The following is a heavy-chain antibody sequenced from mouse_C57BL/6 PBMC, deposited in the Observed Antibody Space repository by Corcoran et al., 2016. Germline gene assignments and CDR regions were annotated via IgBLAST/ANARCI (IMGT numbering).Heavy chain of an antibody. CDR3: ARGDDYDDFDY. Sequence: QVQLQQSGPELVKPGASVKISCKASGYTFTDYYINWVKQRPGQGLEWIGWIFPGSGSTYYNEKFKGKATLTVDTSSSTAYMLLSSLTSEDSAVYFCARGDDYDDFDYWGQGTTLTVSS. J-gene: IGHJ2*01. D-gene: IGHD2-4*01. CDR1: GYTFTDYY. V-gene: IGHV1-75*01. CDR2: IFPGSGST.